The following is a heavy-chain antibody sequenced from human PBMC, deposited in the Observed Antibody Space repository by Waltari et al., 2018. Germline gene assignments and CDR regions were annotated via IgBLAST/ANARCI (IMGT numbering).Heavy chain of an antibody. V-gene: IGHV3-30*02. CDR3: TKMGDYGSGYTDY. J-gene: IGHJ4*02. CDR2: IRYDGSNK. CDR1: GFTFSSYG. D-gene: IGHD3-22*01. Sequence: QVQLVESGGGVVQPGGSLRLSCAASGFTFSSYGMHWVRQAPGKGLEWVAFIRYDGSNKYYADSVKGRFTISRDNSKNTLYLQMNSLRAEDTAVYYCTKMGDYGSGYTDYWGQGTLVTVSS.